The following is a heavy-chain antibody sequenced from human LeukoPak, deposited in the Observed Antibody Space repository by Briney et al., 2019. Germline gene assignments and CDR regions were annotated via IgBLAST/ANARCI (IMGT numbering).Heavy chain of an antibody. V-gene: IGHV1-18*01. CDR1: GHTFTSYG. D-gene: IGHD5-12*01. CDR3: ARDRYSGCGNCGY. J-gene: IGHJ4*02. Sequence: ASVKVSCKASGHTFTSYGTSWVPQSPGQGLEWMGWISAYNGNRNYAQKLQDRVTMTTNTSTSTAYMQLRSLRSDDTAVYYCARDRYSGCGNCGYWGQGTMVTVSS. CDR2: ISAYNGNR.